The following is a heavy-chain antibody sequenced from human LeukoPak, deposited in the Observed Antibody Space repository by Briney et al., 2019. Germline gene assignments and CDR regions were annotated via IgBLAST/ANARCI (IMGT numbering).Heavy chain of an antibody. Sequence: SETLSLTCTVSGGSISSNNYYWGWIRQPPGKGLEWIGSIYYTGSTDYNPSLKSRVTISVDTSRNQFSLKMTSVTAADTAVYYCVRSGNFYYFDYWGQGTLVTVSS. J-gene: IGHJ4*02. CDR2: IYYTGST. CDR1: GGSISSNNYY. CDR3: VRSGNFYYFDY. V-gene: IGHV4-39*07. D-gene: IGHD1-26*01.